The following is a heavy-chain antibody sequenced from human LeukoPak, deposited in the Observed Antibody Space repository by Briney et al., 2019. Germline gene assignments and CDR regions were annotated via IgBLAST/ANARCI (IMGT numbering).Heavy chain of an antibody. CDR3: ATAVASSSGWYADY. Sequence: GGSLRLSCAASGFTFRSYGMHWVRQAPGKGLEWVAVIWYDGSNKYYADSVKGRFTVSRDNSKNTLYLQMNSLRAEDTAVYYCATAVASSSGWYADYWGQGTLVTVSS. D-gene: IGHD6-19*01. J-gene: IGHJ4*02. CDR1: GFTFRSYG. V-gene: IGHV3-33*01. CDR2: IWYDGSNK.